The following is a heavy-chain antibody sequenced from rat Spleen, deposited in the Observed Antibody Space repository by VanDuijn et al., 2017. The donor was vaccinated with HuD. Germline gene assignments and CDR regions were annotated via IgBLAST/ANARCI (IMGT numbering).Heavy chain of an antibody. Sequence: EVELVESGGGLVQPGRSLKLSCAASGFTFSSNWLNWIRQAPGKGLEWVATISPDGSTTYYPDTVKGRFVISKDDAKNTGYLQVNSVSSEDTATYYCARSDGVHYYLPFADWGQGTLVTASS. CDR2: ISPDGSTT. CDR1: GFTFSSNW. J-gene: IGHJ3*01. V-gene: IGHV5-35*01. D-gene: IGHD1-1*01. CDR3: ARSDGVHYYLPFAD.